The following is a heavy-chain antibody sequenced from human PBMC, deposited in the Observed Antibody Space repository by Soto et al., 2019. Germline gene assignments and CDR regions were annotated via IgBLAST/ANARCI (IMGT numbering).Heavy chain of an antibody. CDR1: GGSFTGHF. V-gene: IGHV4-34*01. J-gene: IGHJ5*02. Sequence: PSETLSLTCTVSGGSFTGHFWSWVRQPPGKGLEWIGEVSHSGTTYYNPSLKSRVTISVDTSKNHFSLKLSSVTAADTALYYCSRRAPEGFDPWGQGTLVTVSS. CDR2: VSHSGTT. CDR3: SRRAPEGFDP.